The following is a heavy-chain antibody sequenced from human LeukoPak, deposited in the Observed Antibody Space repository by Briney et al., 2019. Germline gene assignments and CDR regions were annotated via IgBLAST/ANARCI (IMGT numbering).Heavy chain of an antibody. D-gene: IGHD3-10*01. CDR1: GFTSSSYW. V-gene: IGHV3-7*01. J-gene: IGHJ4*02. CDR2: IKQDGSEK. CDR3: ARGGYGSGSYPY. Sequence: GGSLRLSCVSSGFTSSSYWMHWVRQDPGKGLEWVANIKQDGSEKYYVDSVKGRFTISRDNAKNSLYLQMDSLRAEDTALYYCARGGYGSGSYPYWGQGTVVTFSS.